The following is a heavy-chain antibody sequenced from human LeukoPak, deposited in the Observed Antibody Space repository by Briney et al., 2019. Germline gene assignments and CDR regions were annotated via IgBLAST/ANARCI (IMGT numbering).Heavy chain of an antibody. CDR2: MYPNSGGT. Sequence: GASVKVSCKASGYTFTDHYVHWVRQVPAQGLEWMGWMYPNSGGTNYAQKFQGRVTMTRDTSISTAYLDLSGLRSDDTAVYYCAREVWYYSEWGQGTLVTVSS. V-gene: IGHV1-2*02. D-gene: IGHD6-13*01. J-gene: IGHJ4*02. CDR3: AREVWYYSE. CDR1: GYTFTDHY.